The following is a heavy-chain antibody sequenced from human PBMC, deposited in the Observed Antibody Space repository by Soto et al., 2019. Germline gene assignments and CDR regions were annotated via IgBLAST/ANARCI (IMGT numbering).Heavy chain of an antibody. D-gene: IGHD4-4*01. CDR2: IIPIFGTA. Sequence: SVKVSCKASGGTFSSYAISWVRQAPGQGLEWMGGIIPIFGTANYAQKFQGRVTITADKSTSTAYMELSSLRFEDTAVYYCARSGIYSNPYNWFDPWGKGTLVTVSS. V-gene: IGHV1-69*06. CDR3: ARSGIYSNPYNWFDP. J-gene: IGHJ5*02. CDR1: GGTFSSYA.